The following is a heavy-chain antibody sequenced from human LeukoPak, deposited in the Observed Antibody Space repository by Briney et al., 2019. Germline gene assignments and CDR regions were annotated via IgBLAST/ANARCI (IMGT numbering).Heavy chain of an antibody. D-gene: IGHD1-20*01. CDR3: TTALTGTTSRYYYYGMDV. V-gene: IGHV3-30*03. J-gene: IGHJ6*02. CDR2: ISYDGSNK. Sequence: GGSLRLSCAASGFTFSSYGIHWVRQAPGKGLEWVAVISYDGSNKYYADSVKGRFTISRDNSKNTLYLQMNSLRAEDTAVYYCTTALTGTTSRYYYYGMDVWGQGTTVTVSS. CDR1: GFTFSSYG.